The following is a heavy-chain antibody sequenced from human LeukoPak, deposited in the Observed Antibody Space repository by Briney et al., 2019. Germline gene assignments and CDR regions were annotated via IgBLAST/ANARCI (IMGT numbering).Heavy chain of an antibody. Sequence: SETLSLTCAVYGGSFSGYYWSLIRQPPGKGLEWIGEINHSGSTNYNPSLKSRVTISVDTSKNQFSLKLSSVTAADTAVYYCARGRSRITIFGVVITNKGFDYWGQGTLVTVSS. CDR1: GGSFSGYY. V-gene: IGHV4-34*01. CDR3: ARGRSRITIFGVVITNKGFDY. D-gene: IGHD3-3*01. J-gene: IGHJ4*02. CDR2: INHSGST.